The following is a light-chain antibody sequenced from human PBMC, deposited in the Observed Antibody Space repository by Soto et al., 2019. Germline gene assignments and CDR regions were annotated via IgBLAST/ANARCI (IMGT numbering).Light chain of an antibody. CDR1: ASDVGGYNY. CDR3: SSYTSSSTRV. CDR2: EVS. V-gene: IGLV2-14*01. J-gene: IGLJ1*01. Sequence: QSVLTQPASVSGSPGQSITISCTGTASDVGGYNYVSWYQQHPGEAPKLVIYEVSNRPSGVSNRFSGSKSGNTASLTISGLQAEDEADYYCSSYTSSSTRVFGTGTKVTVL.